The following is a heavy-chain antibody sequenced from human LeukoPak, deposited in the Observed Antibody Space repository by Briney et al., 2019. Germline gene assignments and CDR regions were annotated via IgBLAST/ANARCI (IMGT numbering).Heavy chain of an antibody. CDR1: GFTFSSYG. V-gene: IGHV3-30*03. J-gene: IGHJ4*02. D-gene: IGHD2-15*01. CDR3: ARGGIYCSSISCYYFDY. CDR2: ISYDGSNK. Sequence: GGSLRLSCAASGFTFSSYGMHWVRQAPGKGLEWVAVISYDGSNKYYADPVKGRFTISRDNSKNTLYLQMNSLRAEDTAVYYCARGGIYCSSISCYYFDYWGQGTLVTVSS.